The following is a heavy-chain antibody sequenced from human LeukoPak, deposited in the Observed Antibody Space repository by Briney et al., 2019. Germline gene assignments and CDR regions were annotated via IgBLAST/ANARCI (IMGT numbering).Heavy chain of an antibody. Sequence: GGSLRLSCAASGFTFSSYEMNWVRQAPGQGLEWVSYISSSGSTIYFADSVKGRFTISRDNAKNSLYLQMNSLRAEDTAVYYCARDCVIVGAPCYDSWGQGTLVTVSS. J-gene: IGHJ5*01. CDR2: ISSSGSTI. D-gene: IGHD1-26*01. V-gene: IGHV3-48*03. CDR3: ARDCVIVGAPCYDS. CDR1: GFTFSSYE.